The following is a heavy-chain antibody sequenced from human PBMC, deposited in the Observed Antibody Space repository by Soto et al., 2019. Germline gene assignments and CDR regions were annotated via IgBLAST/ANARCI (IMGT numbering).Heavy chain of an antibody. Sequence: SETLSLTCTVSGGYISSSSYYWGWIRQPPGKGLEWIGSIYYSGSTYYNPSLKSRVTISVDTSKNQFSLKLSSVTAADTAVYYCARLDYQNYYYYGMDVWGQGTTVTVSS. J-gene: IGHJ6*02. CDR3: ARLDYQNYYYYGMDV. D-gene: IGHD2-2*01. V-gene: IGHV4-39*01. CDR1: GGYISSSSYY. CDR2: IYYSGST.